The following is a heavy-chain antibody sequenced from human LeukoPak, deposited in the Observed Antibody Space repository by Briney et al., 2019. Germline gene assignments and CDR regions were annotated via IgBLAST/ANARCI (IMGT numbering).Heavy chain of an antibody. Sequence: SETLSLTSTVSDGSISSGGYYWSWIRQHPGKGLEWIGYIYYSGSTYYNPSLKSRVTISVDTSKNQFSLKLSSVTAADTAVYYCARTEGYGDCADYWGQGTLVTVSS. CDR2: IYYSGST. CDR1: DGSISSGGYY. V-gene: IGHV4-31*03. D-gene: IGHD4-17*01. J-gene: IGHJ4*02. CDR3: ARTEGYGDCADY.